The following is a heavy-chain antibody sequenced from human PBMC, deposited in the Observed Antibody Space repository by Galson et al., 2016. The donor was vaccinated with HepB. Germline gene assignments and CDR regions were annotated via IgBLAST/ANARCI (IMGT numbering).Heavy chain of an antibody. CDR3: ASYHDSNGYPKY. CDR1: GGTFSSYS. D-gene: IGHD3-22*01. J-gene: IGHJ4*02. CDR2: MIPMFGAP. Sequence: SVKVSCKASGGTFSSYSINWVRQAPGQGLEWMGGMIPMFGAPNYAEKFQGRVTITADKSATTAYLDLTSLRSDDTAVYYCASYHDSNGYPKYWGQGILVTVSS. V-gene: IGHV1-69*06.